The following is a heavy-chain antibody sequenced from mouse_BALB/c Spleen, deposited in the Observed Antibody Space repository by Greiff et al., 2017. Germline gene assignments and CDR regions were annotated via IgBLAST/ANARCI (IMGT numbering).Heavy chain of an antibody. CDR1: GYSITSDYA. V-gene: IGHV3-2*02. Sequence: VQLQESGPGLVKPSQSLSLTCTVTGYSITSDYAWNWIRQFPGNKLEWMGYISYSGSTSYNPSLKSRISITRDTSKNQFFLQLNSVTTEDTATYYCARYYGNYEGLYYYAMDYWGQGTSVTVSS. D-gene: IGHD2-1*01. CDR3: ARYYGNYEGLYYYAMDY. CDR2: ISYSGST. J-gene: IGHJ4*01.